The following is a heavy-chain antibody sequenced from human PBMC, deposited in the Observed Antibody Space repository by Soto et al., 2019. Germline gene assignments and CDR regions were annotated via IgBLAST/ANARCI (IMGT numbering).Heavy chain of an antibody. CDR2: INHSGTT. D-gene: IGHD1-1*01. Sequence: LSLTCGVYGGSFSGYQWNWIRQSPGQGLEWIGEINHSGTTKYNPSLESRINLSVDTSKKQFSLKMFSVTAADTAIYYCARGWRFDPWGQGTPVIV. J-gene: IGHJ5*02. V-gene: IGHV4-34*01. CDR1: GGSFSGYQ. CDR3: ARGWRFDP.